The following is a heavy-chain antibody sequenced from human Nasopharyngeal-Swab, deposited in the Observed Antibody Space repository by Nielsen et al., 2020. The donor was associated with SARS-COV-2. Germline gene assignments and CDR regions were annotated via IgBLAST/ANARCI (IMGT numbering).Heavy chain of an antibody. CDR3: ARAPYSGSYYGFDY. CDR1: GFTFSDYD. J-gene: IGHJ4*02. V-gene: IGHV3-64*02. Sequence: GESLKISCAASGFTFSDYDMHWVRQAPGKGLEHVSGISRDGRSIFFADSVRDRFTISRDNPKNTLYLQMGGLRAEDMAVYYCARAPYSGSYYGFDYWGQGTLVTVSS. D-gene: IGHD1-26*01. CDR2: ISRDGRSI.